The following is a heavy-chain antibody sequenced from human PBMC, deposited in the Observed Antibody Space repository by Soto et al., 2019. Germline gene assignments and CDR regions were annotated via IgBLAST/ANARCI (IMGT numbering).Heavy chain of an antibody. Sequence: PSETLSLTCTVSGGSISSYYWSWIRQPPGKGLEWIGYIYYSGSTNYNPSLKSRVTISVDTSKNQFSLKLSSVTAADTAVYYCASGGSSGWSRYFDLWGRGTLATVSS. V-gene: IGHV4-59*01. J-gene: IGHJ2*01. CDR2: IYYSGST. CDR3: ASGGSSGWSRYFDL. CDR1: GGSISSYY. D-gene: IGHD6-19*01.